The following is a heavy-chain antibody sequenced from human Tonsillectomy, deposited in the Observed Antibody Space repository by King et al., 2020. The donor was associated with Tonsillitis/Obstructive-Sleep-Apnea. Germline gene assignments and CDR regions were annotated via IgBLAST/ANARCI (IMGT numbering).Heavy chain of an antibody. CDR3: ARFSIDIVVVPGVRLGFDI. J-gene: IGHJ3*02. CDR1: GGTFSSYV. CDR2: IIPIFGTA. D-gene: IGHD2-2*01. V-gene: IGHV1-69*12. Sequence: QLVQSGAEVKKPGSSVKVSCKASGGTFSSYVISWVRQAPGQGLEWMGGIIPIFGTANYAQKFQGRVTITADESTSTAYMELSSLRFEDTAVYYFARFSIDIVVVPGVRLGFDIWGQGTMVTVSS.